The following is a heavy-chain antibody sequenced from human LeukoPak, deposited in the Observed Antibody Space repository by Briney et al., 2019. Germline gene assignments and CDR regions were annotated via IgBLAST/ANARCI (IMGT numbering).Heavy chain of an antibody. CDR2: IYYSGST. Sequence: SETLSLTCTVSGGSISSGGYYWSWTRQHPGKGLEWIGYIYYSGSTYYNPSLKSRVTISVDTSKNQFSLKLSSVTAADTAVYYCARHAVVDAYPRYFQHWGQGTLITVSS. V-gene: IGHV4-31*03. D-gene: IGHD5-12*01. CDR1: GGSISSGGYY. CDR3: ARHAVVDAYPRYFQH. J-gene: IGHJ1*01.